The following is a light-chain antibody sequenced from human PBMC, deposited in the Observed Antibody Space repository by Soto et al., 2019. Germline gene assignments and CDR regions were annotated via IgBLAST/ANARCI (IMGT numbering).Light chain of an antibody. CDR3: SSYTSSTTLDVV. CDR2: DVT. Sequence: QSALTQPASGSGSPGQSITISCTGTSSDVGGHNYVSWYQQHPGTAPKLMIYDVTKRPSGVSNRFSGSKSGNTASLTISGLQAEDEADYYCSSYTSSTTLDVVLGGGTKLTV. CDR1: SSDVGGHNY. V-gene: IGLV2-14*01. J-gene: IGLJ2*01.